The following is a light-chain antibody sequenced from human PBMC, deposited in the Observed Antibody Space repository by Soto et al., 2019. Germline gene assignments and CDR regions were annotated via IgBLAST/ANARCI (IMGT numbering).Light chain of an antibody. V-gene: IGKV3-20*01. CDR1: QTVIRNY. CDR3: QQHGTSPIT. CDR2: GAS. Sequence: EIVVTQSPDTLSLSPWERVTLSCRASQTVIRNYLAWHQQKPGQTPRLLVYGASSRATGSPDRFSGSGSGTDFTLTISRLEPEDFAVYYCQQHGTSPITFGQGTRLEI. J-gene: IGKJ5*01.